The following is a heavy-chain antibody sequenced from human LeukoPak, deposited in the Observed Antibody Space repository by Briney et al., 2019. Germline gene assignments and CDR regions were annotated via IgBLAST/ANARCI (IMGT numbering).Heavy chain of an antibody. J-gene: IGHJ4*02. CDR1: GGSISNGGYY. Sequence: SQTLSLTCTVSGGSISNGGYYWSWIRQHPGKGLEWIGYIYYSGSTYYHPSLKSRVTISVDTSKNQFSLKLSSRAAEDTAVYYCAKEEMGSGCDPKTIYFDYWGQGTLVAVSS. CDR2: IYYSGST. D-gene: IGHD5-24*01. V-gene: IGHV4-31*03. CDR3: AKEEMGSGCDPKTIYFDY.